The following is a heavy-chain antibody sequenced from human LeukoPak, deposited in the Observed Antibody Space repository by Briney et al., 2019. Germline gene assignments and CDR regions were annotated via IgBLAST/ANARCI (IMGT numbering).Heavy chain of an antibody. CDR2: ISAGGST. CDR3: AKGRGAV. J-gene: IGHJ6*02. CDR1: GFTVSIDF. V-gene: IGHV3-66*01. D-gene: IGHD3-10*01. Sequence: GGSLGLSCAASGFTVSIDFMGWVRQTPGQGLQWLSLISAGGSTYYADSVKGRFIISRDTSKNALYLQMNSLRVEDTAVYYCAKGRGAVWGQGTTVTVSS.